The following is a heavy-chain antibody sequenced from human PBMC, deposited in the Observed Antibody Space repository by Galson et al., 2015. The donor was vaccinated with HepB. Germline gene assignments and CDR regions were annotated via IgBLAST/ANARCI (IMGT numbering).Heavy chain of an antibody. CDR2: ISAYNGNT. D-gene: IGHD4-17*01. V-gene: IGHV1-18*01. CDR3: ARDWGYGDWGGWFDP. J-gene: IGHJ5*02. Sequence: SVKVSCKASGYTFTSYGISWVRQAPGQGLEWMGWISAYNGNTNYAQKLQGRVTMTTDTSTSTAYMELRSLRSDDTAVYYCARDWGYGDWGGWFDPWGQGTLVTVSS. CDR1: GYTFTSYG.